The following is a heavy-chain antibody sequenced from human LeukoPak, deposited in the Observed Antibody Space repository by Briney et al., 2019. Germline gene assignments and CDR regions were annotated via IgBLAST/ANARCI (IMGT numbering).Heavy chain of an antibody. V-gene: IGHV4-59*08. CDR1: GGSISIYY. Sequence: PSETLSLTCTVSGGSISIYYWSWIRQPPGKGLEWIGYIYYSGSTNYNPSLKSRVTISVDTSKNQFPLKLSSVTAADTAVYYCARQKVYCSSTSCYIRGDNWFDPWGQGTLVTVSS. D-gene: IGHD2-2*02. J-gene: IGHJ5*02. CDR3: ARQKVYCSSTSCYIRGDNWFDP. CDR2: IYYSGST.